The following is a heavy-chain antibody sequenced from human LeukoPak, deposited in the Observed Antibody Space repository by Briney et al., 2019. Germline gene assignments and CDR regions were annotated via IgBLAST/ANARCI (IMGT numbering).Heavy chain of an antibody. V-gene: IGHV1-2*02. CDR1: GYTFTGYY. CDR3: ARDLDSTVTNKTHFDY. D-gene: IGHD4-17*01. J-gene: IGHJ4*02. CDR2: IDPNSGGT. Sequence: ASVKVSCKASGYTFTGYYMHWVRQAPGQGLEWMGWIDPNSGGTNYAQKFQGRVTMTRDTSISTAYMELSRLRSDDAAVYYCARDLDSTVTNKTHFDYWGQGSPVTVYS.